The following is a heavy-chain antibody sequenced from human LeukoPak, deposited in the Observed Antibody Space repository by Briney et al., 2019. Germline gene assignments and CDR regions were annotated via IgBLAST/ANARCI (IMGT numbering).Heavy chain of an antibody. Sequence: KASETLSLTCSVSGGSISSYYWSWIRQPPGKGLEWIGYIYYSGSTNYNPSLKSRVTISVDTSKNQFSLKLSSVTAADTAVYYCARDHIVGATHDAFDIWGQGTMVTVSS. D-gene: IGHD1-26*01. CDR3: ARDHIVGATHDAFDI. J-gene: IGHJ3*02. CDR2: IYYSGST. V-gene: IGHV4-59*01. CDR1: GGSISSYY.